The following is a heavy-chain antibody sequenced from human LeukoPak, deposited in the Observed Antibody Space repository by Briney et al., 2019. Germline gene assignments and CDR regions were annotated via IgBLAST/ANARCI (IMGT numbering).Heavy chain of an antibody. J-gene: IGHJ4*02. D-gene: IGHD3-22*01. CDR1: GFTFSSYW. CDR2: IHSDGSST. V-gene: IGHV3-74*01. Sequence: GGSLRLSCAASGFTFSSYWMHWVRQAPGKGLVWISRIHSDGSSTSYADSVRGRFTISRDDAKSTLYLQMNSLRAEDTAVYSCARSGWPYYFDHWGQGTLVTVSS. CDR3: ARSGWPYYFDH.